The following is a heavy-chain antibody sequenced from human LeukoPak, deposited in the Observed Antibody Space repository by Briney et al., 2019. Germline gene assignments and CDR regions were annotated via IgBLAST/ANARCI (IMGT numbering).Heavy chain of an antibody. D-gene: IGHD5-12*01. V-gene: IGHV3-23*01. CDR1: GFTFSGYA. CDR3: AKDVVYSYGYGYFDY. Sequence: GGSLRLSCAASGFTFSGYAVNWVRQPPGKGLEWVSAISGSAGSTFYADSVKGRFTISRDNSKNTVYLQMNSLRAEDTAVYYRAKDVVYSYGYGYFDYWGQGTLVTVSS. CDR2: ISGSAGST. J-gene: IGHJ4*02.